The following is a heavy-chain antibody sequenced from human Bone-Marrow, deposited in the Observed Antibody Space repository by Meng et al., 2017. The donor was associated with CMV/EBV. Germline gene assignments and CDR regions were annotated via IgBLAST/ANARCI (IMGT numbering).Heavy chain of an antibody. Sequence: GGSLRLSCTVSGGSVSSGSYYWSWVRQAPGKGLEWVGFIRSKAYGGTTEYAASVKGRFTISRDDSKSIAYLQMNSLKTEDTAVYYCTSSEDIVVVPAAMVVWGQGTMVTVSS. CDR2: IRSKAYGGTT. CDR3: TSSEDIVVVPAAMVV. D-gene: IGHD2-2*01. V-gene: IGHV3-49*04. CDR1: GGSVSSGSYY. J-gene: IGHJ3*01.